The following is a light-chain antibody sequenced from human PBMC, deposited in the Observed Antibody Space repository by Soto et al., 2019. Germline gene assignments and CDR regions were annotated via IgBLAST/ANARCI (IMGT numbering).Light chain of an antibody. Sequence: EILMTQSPSTLSLSPLERSTLSFMASQSVGNNVAWYQQKPGQAPRLLIHGTSTRATGIPARFSGSGSGPDFTLTISSLQPEDSATYFCQQLNSYPQTFGQGTRLEIK. J-gene: IGKJ5*01. CDR2: GTS. V-gene: IGKV3-15*01. CDR1: QSVGNN. CDR3: QQLNSYPQT.